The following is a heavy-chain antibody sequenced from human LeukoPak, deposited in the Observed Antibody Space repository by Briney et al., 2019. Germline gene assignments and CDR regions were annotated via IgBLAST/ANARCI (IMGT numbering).Heavy chain of an antibody. D-gene: IGHD2-2*01. J-gene: IGHJ5*02. Sequence: SVKLSCKAAGGTFSCNAICWMRHAPGQGMGWVGRIVLIFSTANYAQKFQGRVTITTDESTSTAYIELSSLKSEDTAVYYCARGLNCRSTSCYDWSGWLDPWGQGTLVTVSS. CDR2: IVLIFSTA. CDR1: GGTFSCNA. CDR3: ARGLNCRSTSCYDWSGWLDP. V-gene: IGHV1-69*05.